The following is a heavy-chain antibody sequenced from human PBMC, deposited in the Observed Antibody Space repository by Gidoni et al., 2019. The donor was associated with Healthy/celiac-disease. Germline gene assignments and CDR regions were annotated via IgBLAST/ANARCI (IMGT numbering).Heavy chain of an antibody. CDR2: INHSGST. Sequence: QVQLPQWGAGLLKPSETLSLTCAVYGGSFSGYYWSWLRQPPGKGLEWIGEINHSGSTNYNPSRKSRVTISVDTSKNQFSRKLSSVTAADTAVYYCARDSVRFGYEKGFRGYYYGMDVWGQGTTVTVSS. CDR1: GGSFSGYY. D-gene: IGHD5-12*01. V-gene: IGHV4-34*01. CDR3: ARDSVRFGYEKGFRGYYYGMDV. J-gene: IGHJ6*02.